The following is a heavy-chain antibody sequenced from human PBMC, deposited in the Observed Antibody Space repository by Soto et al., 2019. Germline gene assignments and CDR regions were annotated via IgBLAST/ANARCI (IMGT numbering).Heavy chain of an antibody. V-gene: IGHV4-34*01. Sequence: SETLSLTCAVHGGSFSGYYWSWIRQPPGKGLEWIGEINHSGSTNYNPSLQSRVTISIDTSKNQFTLSLSSVTAADTAVYYCARQHYSDNSRIWWGQGTLVT. CDR2: INHSGST. CDR3: ARQHYSDNSRIW. CDR1: GGSFSGYY. J-gene: IGHJ4*02. D-gene: IGHD3-22*01.